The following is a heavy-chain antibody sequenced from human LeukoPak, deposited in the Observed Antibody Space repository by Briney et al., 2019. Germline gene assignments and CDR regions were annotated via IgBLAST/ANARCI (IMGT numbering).Heavy chain of an antibody. V-gene: IGHV3-33*01. D-gene: IGHD4-11*01. J-gene: IGHJ4*01. CDR3: ARDAQRGFDYSNSLKN. CDR1: KFTFSHHG. Sequence: GSLRLSCAASKFTFSHHGMHWVRQAPGKGLEWVAVIWSDATNRFYADSVKGRFTISRDNSQNTVFLQMNSLRVKDTAIYYCARDAQRGFDYSNSLKNWGHGTLVTVSS. CDR2: IWSDATNR.